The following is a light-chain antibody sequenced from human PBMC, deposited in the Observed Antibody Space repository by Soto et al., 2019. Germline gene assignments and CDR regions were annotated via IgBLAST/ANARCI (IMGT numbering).Light chain of an antibody. CDR3: ASWDDSVSGVL. Sequence: QSVLTQPPSVSAAPGQKVTISCSGSSSDMGNYAVSWYQQLPGTAPKLLIYKTDQRPSGVPDRFSASKSGTSASLAISGLQSEDEADYYCASWDDSVSGVLFGGGTKLTVL. J-gene: IGLJ2*01. CDR2: KTD. CDR1: SSDMGNYA. V-gene: IGLV1-47*01.